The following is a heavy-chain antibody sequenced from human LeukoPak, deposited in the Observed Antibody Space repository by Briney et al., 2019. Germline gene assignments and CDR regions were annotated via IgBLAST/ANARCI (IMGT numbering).Heavy chain of an antibody. CDR2: ISSSSSYI. Sequence: GGSLRLSCAASGFTFSSYSMNWVRQAPGKGLEWVSSISSSSSYIYYADSVKGRFTISRDNAKNSLYLQMNSLRAEDTAVYYCARVGIAVAGRAEYFQHWGQGTLVTVSS. CDR3: ARVGIAVAGRAEYFQH. V-gene: IGHV3-21*01. CDR1: GFTFSSYS. J-gene: IGHJ1*01. D-gene: IGHD6-19*01.